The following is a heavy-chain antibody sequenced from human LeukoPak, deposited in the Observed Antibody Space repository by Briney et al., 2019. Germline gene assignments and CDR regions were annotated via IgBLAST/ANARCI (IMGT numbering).Heavy chain of an antibody. CDR1: GFTFSSYG. Sequence: GGSLRLSCAASGFTFSSYGMSWVRRAPGKGLEWVSAISGSGGSTYYADSVKGRFTISRDNSKNTMYLQVNSLRAEDTAVYYCARGSYYYDSSGYAGNFDYWGQGTLVTVSS. V-gene: IGHV3-23*01. CDR3: ARGSYYYDSSGYAGNFDY. CDR2: ISGSGGST. D-gene: IGHD3-22*01. J-gene: IGHJ4*02.